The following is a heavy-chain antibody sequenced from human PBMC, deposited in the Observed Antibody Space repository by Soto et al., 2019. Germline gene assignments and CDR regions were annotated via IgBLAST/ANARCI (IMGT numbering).Heavy chain of an antibody. J-gene: IGHJ6*03. V-gene: IGHV3-7*01. CDR2: IKPDGSEK. Sequence: EVQLVESGGGLVQPGGSLRLSCAASGFTFSHYWMSWVRQAPGKGLEWVANIKPDGSEKYYVVSVRGRFIISRDNAKNSMYLQMNSLRAEDTAVYYCVRDFSSSIRDMDVWGKGTKVTVSS. CDR3: VRDFSSSIRDMDV. D-gene: IGHD2-2*01. CDR1: GFTFSHYW.